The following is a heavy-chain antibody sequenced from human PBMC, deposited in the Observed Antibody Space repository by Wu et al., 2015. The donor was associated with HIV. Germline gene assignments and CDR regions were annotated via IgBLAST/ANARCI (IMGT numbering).Heavy chain of an antibody. CDR2: IIPIFGTA. D-gene: IGHD5-18*01. Sequence: QVQLVQSGAEVKKPGSSVKVSCKASGGTFSSYAISWVRQAPGQGLEWMGGIIPIFGTANYAQRFQGKSHDYHERIQRPQPTXRAEQPERSEDTAPVYYCAKRKTVRKGYRLDSWGQGTTGPRLL. V-gene: IGHV1-69*05. CDR3: AKRKTVRKGYRLDS. CDR1: GGTFSSYA. J-gene: IGHJ4*02.